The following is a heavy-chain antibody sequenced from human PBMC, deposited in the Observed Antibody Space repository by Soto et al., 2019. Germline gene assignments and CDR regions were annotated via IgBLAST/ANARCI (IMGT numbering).Heavy chain of an antibody. CDR1: GDSIRSYY. CDR3: ARADFWSGFYAFEH. J-gene: IGHJ4*02. D-gene: IGHD3-3*01. Sequence: KPSETLSLTCSVSGDSIRSYYWNWMRQTPGKGLEWIGYFYYSGSTNYNPSLNDRVTISADTPKNQFPLRLTSVTAADTAVYYCARADFWSGFYAFEHWGPGLLVTVSS. V-gene: IGHV4-59*01. CDR2: FYYSGST.